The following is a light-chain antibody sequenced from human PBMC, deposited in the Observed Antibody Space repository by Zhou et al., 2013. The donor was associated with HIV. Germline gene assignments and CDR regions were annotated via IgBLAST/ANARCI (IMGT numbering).Light chain of an antibody. CDR1: QSVSSF. V-gene: IGKV3-11*01. CDR3: QQYGSSPRMCS. J-gene: IGKJ2*04. CDR2: DAS. Sequence: NVLTQCPATLSLSPGERATLSCRASQSVSSFFSCSQLRRGQAPYLLIFDASTRATGIPARFSGSGSGTDFTLTISSREPDDFALYYCQQYGSSPRMCSFGQGTKLEIK.